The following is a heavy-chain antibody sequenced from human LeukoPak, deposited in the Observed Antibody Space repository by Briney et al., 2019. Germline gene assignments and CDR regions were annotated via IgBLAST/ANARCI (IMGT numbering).Heavy chain of an antibody. J-gene: IGHJ3*02. CDR2: ISRGVGST. Sequence: GGSLRLSCAASGFSFSRYDLSWVRQAPGKGLECVSTISRGVGSTYYADSVKGRFTISRDNSKNTLYLQMNSLRAEDTAVYYCAKDYYYDSSGYYYVGSDAFDIWGQGTMVTVSS. CDR3: AKDYYYDSSGYYYVGSDAFDI. CDR1: GFSFSRYD. V-gene: IGHV3-23*01. D-gene: IGHD3-22*01.